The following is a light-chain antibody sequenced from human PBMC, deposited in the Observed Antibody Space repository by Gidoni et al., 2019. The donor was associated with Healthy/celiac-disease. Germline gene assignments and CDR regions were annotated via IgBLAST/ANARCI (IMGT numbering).Light chain of an antibody. Sequence: QSPSSLSASVGDRVTITCRASQSISSYLNLYQQKPGKAPKLLIYAASSLQSGVPSRFSGSGSGTDFTLTISSLQPEDFATYYCQQSYSTILTFGGGTKVEIK. CDR2: AAS. CDR3: QQSYSTILT. V-gene: IGKV1-39*01. J-gene: IGKJ4*01. CDR1: QSISSY.